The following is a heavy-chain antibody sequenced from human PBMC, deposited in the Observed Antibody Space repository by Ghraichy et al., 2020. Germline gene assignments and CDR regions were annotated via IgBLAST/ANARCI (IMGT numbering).Heavy chain of an antibody. CDR1: GGTFSSYA. J-gene: IGHJ6*02. CDR2: IIPIFGTA. D-gene: IGHD3-3*01. V-gene: IGHV1-69*13. CDR3: ASLRWSGYYPNYYYGMDV. Sequence: SVKVSCKASGGTFSSYAISWVRQAPGQGLEWMGGIIPIFGTANYAQKFQGRVTITADESTSTAYMELSSLRSEDTAVYYCASLRWSGYYPNYYYGMDVWGQGTTVTVSS.